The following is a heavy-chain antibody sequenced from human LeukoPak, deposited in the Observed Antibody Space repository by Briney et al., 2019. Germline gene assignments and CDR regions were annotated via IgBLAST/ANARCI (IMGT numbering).Heavy chain of an antibody. CDR2: ISSSGSTI. V-gene: IGHV3-11*01. CDR1: GFTFSDYY. J-gene: IGHJ4*02. D-gene: IGHD5-24*01. Sequence: PGGSLRLSCAASGFTFSDYYMSWIRQAPGKGLEWVSYISSSGSTIYYADSVKGRFTISRDNAKNSLYLQMNSLRAEDTAVYYCAKDREMATIPYYFDYWGQGTLVTVSS. CDR3: AKDREMATIPYYFDY.